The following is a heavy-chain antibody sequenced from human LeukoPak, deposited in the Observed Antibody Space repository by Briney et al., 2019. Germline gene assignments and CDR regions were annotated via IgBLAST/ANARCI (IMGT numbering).Heavy chain of an antibody. V-gene: IGHV4-30-2*01. CDR1: GGSISSGGYS. Sequence: SQTLSLTCAVSGGSISSGGYSWSWIRQPPGKGLEWIGYIYHSGGTFYNPSLKSRVTISVDRSKNQFSLKLSSVTAADTAVYYCASRRGYSSSWHDYWGQGTLVTVSS. D-gene: IGHD6-13*01. J-gene: IGHJ4*02. CDR2: IYHSGGT. CDR3: ASRRGYSSSWHDY.